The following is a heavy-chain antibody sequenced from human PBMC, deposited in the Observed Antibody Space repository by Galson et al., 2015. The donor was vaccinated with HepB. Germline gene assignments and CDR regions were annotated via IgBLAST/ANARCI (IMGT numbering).Heavy chain of an antibody. V-gene: IGHV3-33*01. D-gene: IGHD2-15*01. Sequence: VRQAPGKGLEWVAVIWLDGSNRYHADSVKGRFTISRDNSKNTLFLQMSSLRVEDTAVYYCARDKDDAMDVWGQGTTVTVSS. CDR2: IWLDGSNR. J-gene: IGHJ6*02. CDR3: ARDKDDAMDV.